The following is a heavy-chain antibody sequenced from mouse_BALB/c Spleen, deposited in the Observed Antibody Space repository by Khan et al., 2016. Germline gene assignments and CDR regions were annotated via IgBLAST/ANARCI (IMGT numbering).Heavy chain of an antibody. J-gene: IGHJ4*01. Sequence: EVELVEPGGGFVQPGGSLELSCAASGFTFTTYAMSWVRQTPDKRLELVATINSDGSSTYYAATVKGRSTISRDNAKNTLYLQMSRLKSEDTAMYYCARVRHTMDYWGRGTSVTVSS. D-gene: IGHD2-14*01. CDR3: ARVRHTMDY. CDR1: GFTFTTYA. CDR2: INSDGSST. V-gene: IGHV5-6-3*01.